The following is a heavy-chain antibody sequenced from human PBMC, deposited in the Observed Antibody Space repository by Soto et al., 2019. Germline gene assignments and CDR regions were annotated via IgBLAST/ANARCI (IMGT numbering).Heavy chain of an antibody. CDR1: GFTFSGPY. CDR3: ARDLSTHIHGVAV. Sequence: ASVKVSCKASGFTFSGPYIYWIRQALGQGLEWRGWIEPKSGDTDFAQKFQGRVTLTAPTSISKLYTRLNRPRSDDTGVYSCARDLSTHIHGVAVWGQ. CDR2: IEPKSGDT. J-gene: IGHJ6*02. D-gene: IGHD2-8*01. V-gene: IGHV1-2*02.